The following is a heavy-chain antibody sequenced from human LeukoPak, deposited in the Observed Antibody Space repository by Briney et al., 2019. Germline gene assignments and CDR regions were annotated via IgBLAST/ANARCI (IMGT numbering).Heavy chain of an antibody. Sequence: GGSLRLSCAASGLSFRNYYMHWVRQGPGKGLECVAVISYDGSNEYYADSVKGRFTISRDNSKNTLYLQMNSLRVEDTAIYYCASPSRFGSGTYPPDYWGQGTLVTVSS. D-gene: IGHD3-10*01. CDR3: ASPSRFGSGTYPPDY. CDR2: ISYDGSNE. V-gene: IGHV3-30-3*01. CDR1: GLSFRNYY. J-gene: IGHJ4*02.